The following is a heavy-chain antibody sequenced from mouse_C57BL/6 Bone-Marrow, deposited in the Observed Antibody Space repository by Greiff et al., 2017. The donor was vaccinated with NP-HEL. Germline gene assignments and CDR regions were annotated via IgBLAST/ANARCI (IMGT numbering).Heavy chain of an antibody. CDR3: ARKPLLLPYYYAMDY. CDR2: INPSSGYT. V-gene: IGHV1-4*01. J-gene: IGHJ4*01. CDR1: GYTFTSYT. Sequence: QVQLKESGAELARPGASVKMSCKASGYTFTSYTMHWVKQRPGQGLEWIGYINPSSGYTKYNQKFKDKATLTADKSSSTAYMQLSSLTSEDSAVYYCARKPLLLPYYYAMDYWGQGTSVTVSS. D-gene: IGHD2-10*01.